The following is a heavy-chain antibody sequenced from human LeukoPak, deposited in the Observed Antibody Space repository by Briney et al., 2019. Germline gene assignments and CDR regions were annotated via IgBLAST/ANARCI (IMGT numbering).Heavy chain of an antibody. D-gene: IGHD1-26*01. V-gene: IGHV4-34*01. J-gene: IGHJ4*02. CDR2: INHSGST. Sequence: SETLSLTCAVYGGSLGGYSWSWTRQPPGKGLEWIGEINHSGSTNYNPSLKSRVTISVDKSKNQFSLKLSSVTAADTAVYYCARTSSRSGSYQRGDYWGQGTLVTVSS. CDR1: GGSLGGYS. CDR3: ARTSSRSGSYQRGDY.